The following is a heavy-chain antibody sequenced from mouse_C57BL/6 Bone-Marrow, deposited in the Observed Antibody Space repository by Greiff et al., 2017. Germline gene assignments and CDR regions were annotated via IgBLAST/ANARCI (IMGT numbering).Heavy chain of an antibody. V-gene: IGHV5-6*01. J-gene: IGHJ2*01. CDR1: GFTFSSYG. CDR2: ISSGGSYT. Sequence: EVQLVESGGDLVKPGGSLKLSCAASGFTFSSYGMSWVRQTPDKRLERVATISSGGSYTYYPDSVKGRFTICSDNAKNTLYLQMSSLKSEDTAMYYCARLKGYFDYWGQGTTLTVSS. CDR3: ARLKGYFDY. D-gene: IGHD1-3*01.